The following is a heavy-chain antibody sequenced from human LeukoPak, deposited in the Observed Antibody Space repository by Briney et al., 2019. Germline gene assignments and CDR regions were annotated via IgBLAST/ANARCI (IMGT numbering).Heavy chain of an antibody. J-gene: IGHJ2*01. Sequence: GGSLRLSCAVSGFTFNNYATSWARHAPREGLEWVSSICGIGHNKYYADTLKGRFINPRHNSKNALYLEMSTQRADDTDVYDCAKERRGSNYGVIDLW. D-gene: IGHD5-18*01. CDR1: GFTFNNYA. V-gene: IGHV3-23*01. CDR2: ICGIGHNK. CDR3: AKERRGSNYGVIDL.